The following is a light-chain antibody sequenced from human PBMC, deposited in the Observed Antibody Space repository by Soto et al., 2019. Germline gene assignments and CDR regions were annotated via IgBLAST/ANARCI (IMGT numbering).Light chain of an antibody. J-gene: IGKJ1*01. Sequence: DIQMTQSPSTLSASVGDRVTITCRASQSISSWLAWYQQKPGKAPKLLIYDASSLESGVPSRFSGSGSETEFTLTISSLQPDDFATYYCQQYNSYSSLTFGQGTQVEIK. CDR1: QSISSW. CDR2: DAS. V-gene: IGKV1-5*01. CDR3: QQYNSYSSLT.